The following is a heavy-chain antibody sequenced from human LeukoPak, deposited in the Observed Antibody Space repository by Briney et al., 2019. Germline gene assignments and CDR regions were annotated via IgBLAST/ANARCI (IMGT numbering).Heavy chain of an antibody. D-gene: IGHD3-22*01. CDR1: GYTFTSYD. J-gene: IGHJ5*02. CDR3: ARDPIFNYYDSSGTQVDT. V-gene: IGHV1-8*01. Sequence: GASVKVSCKASGYTFTSYDFNWLRQATGQGPEWMGWMNPNSGATGYAQKFQGRVTMTRSASINTAYMELTNLRSEDTAVYYCARDPIFNYYDSSGTQVDTWGQGTLVTVSS. CDR2: MNPNSGAT.